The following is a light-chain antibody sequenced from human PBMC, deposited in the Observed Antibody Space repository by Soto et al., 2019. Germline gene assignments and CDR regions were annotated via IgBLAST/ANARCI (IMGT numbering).Light chain of an antibody. CDR3: QQYNDFPLT. CDR1: QDISSA. J-gene: IGKJ4*01. CDR2: DAS. V-gene: IGKV1D-13*01. Sequence: IPLTQSPSSLSASVGDRVTITCRAGQDISSALAWYQQKPGKAPKLLLYDASSLDAGVPSRFSGSGSGTDLTLSITSLRPEDFATYYFQQYNDFPLTFGGGTNVQIK.